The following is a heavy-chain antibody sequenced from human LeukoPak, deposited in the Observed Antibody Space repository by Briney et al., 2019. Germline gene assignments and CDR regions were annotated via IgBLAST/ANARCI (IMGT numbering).Heavy chain of an antibody. CDR2: IYSGGST. CDR1: GFTVSSNY. J-gene: IGHJ5*02. CDR3: ARSSSWLRGWFDP. V-gene: IGHV3-66*01. D-gene: IGHD6-13*01. Sequence: GGTLRLSCAASGFTVSSNYMSWVRQAPGKGLEWVSVIYSGGSTYYADSVKGRFTISRDNSKNTLYLQMNSLRAEDTAVYYCARSSSWLRGWFDPWGQGTLVTVSS.